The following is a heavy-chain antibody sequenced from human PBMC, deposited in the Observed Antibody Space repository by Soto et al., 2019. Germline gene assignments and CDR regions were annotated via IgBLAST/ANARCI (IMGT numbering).Heavy chain of an antibody. V-gene: IGHV4-4*02. CDR3: ASSPVTGIYYAMDV. CDR1: GGSISSSNW. CDR2: IYHSGST. Sequence: SETLSLTCAVSGGSISSSNWWSWVRQPPGKGLEWIGEIYHSGSTNYNPSLKSRVTISVDKSKNQFSLKLSSVTAADTAVYYCASSPVTGIYYAMDVWGQGTTVTVSS. D-gene: IGHD6-19*01. J-gene: IGHJ6*02.